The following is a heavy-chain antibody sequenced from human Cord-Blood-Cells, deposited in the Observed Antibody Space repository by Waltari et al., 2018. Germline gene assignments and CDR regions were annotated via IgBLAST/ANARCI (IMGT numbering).Heavy chain of an antibody. CDR2: INPNSGGT. D-gene: IGHD2-8*01. Sequence: QVQLVQSGAEVKKPGASVKVSCKASGYTFTGYYMHWVRQAPGPGLEWMGWINPNSGGTNYAQKFQGRVTMTRDTSISTAYMELSRLRSDDTAVYYCARGREDIVLMVYATNYFDYWGQGTLVTVSS. CDR1: GYTFTGYY. J-gene: IGHJ4*02. V-gene: IGHV1-2*02. CDR3: ARGREDIVLMVYATNYFDY.